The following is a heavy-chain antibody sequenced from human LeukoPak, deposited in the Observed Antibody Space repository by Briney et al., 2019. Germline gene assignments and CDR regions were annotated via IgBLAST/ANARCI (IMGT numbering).Heavy chain of an antibody. J-gene: IGHJ6*03. CDR1: GFTFSSYS. Sequence: GGSLRLSCAASGFTFSSYSMNWVRQAPGKGLEWVSYISSSNSTIYYADSVKGRFTISRDNAKNSLYLQMNSLRAEDTAVYYCARGTGYSSSWYPSQYYYYYYMDVWGKGTTVTVSS. CDR2: ISSSNSTI. V-gene: IGHV3-48*01. CDR3: ARGTGYSSSWYPSQYYYYYYMDV. D-gene: IGHD6-13*01.